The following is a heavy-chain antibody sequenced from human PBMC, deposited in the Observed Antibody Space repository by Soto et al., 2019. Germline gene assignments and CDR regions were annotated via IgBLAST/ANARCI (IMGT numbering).Heavy chain of an antibody. V-gene: IGHV4-30-4*01. J-gene: IGHJ4*02. Sequence: SETLSLTCTVSGGSISSGVDYWSWIRQPPGKGLEWIGYIYHSGSTYYNPSLESRVTISVDTSRNQFSLILSSVTAADTAVYYCARNQIVATIFCPFDYWGQGTLVTVSS. CDR1: GGSISSGVDY. CDR3: ARNQIVATIFCPFDY. D-gene: IGHD5-12*01. CDR2: IYHSGST.